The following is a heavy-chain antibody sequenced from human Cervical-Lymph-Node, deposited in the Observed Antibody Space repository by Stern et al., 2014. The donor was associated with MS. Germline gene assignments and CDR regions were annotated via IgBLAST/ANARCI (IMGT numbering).Heavy chain of an antibody. V-gene: IGHV4-34*01. J-gene: IGHJ3*01. CDR2: INASRGT. D-gene: IGHD1-1*01. CDR1: GASFSGYY. Sequence: QMQLQQWGAGLLRPSETLSLTCAVHGASFSGYYWSWIRQTPGKGLEWIGEINASRGTHYNPSLMSRATLSVAPSRNQSSLKLSSLTAADTAMYYCARERKVERSARLLVSFDVWGQGTLVTVSS. CDR3: ARERKVERSARLLVSFDV.